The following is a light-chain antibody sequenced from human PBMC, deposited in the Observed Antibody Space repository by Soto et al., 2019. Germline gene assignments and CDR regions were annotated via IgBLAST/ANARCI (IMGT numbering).Light chain of an antibody. J-gene: IGLJ1*01. CDR1: SSDVGTRNF. V-gene: IGLV2-14*01. Sequence: QSVLTQPASVSGSPGQSITISCTGTSSDVGTRNFVSWYQQHPGKAPKLMIYQVTNRPSGVSNRFSGSKSGNTASLTISGLQAEDEAEYYCSSYTDSTNYVFGTGTKVTVL. CDR2: QVT. CDR3: SSYTDSTNYV.